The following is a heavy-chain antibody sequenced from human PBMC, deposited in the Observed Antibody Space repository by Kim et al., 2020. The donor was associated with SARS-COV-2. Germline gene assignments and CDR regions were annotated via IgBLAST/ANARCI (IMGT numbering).Heavy chain of an antibody. V-gene: IGHV3-23*01. Sequence: GGSLRLSCAASGFTFSSYAMSWVRQAPAKGLEWVSVITNSGGGTYYADSVKGRFTISRDNSKNTLYLQMNSLRVEDTARYYCAKDQAYSSDWATDFDYWGQGTLVTVSS. CDR2: ITNSGGGT. CDR1: GFTFSSYA. J-gene: IGHJ4*02. CDR3: AKDQAYSSDWATDFDY. D-gene: IGHD6-19*01.